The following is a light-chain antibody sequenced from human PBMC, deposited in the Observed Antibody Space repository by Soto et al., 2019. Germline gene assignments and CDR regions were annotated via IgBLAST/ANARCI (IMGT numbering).Light chain of an antibody. J-gene: IGLJ2*01. V-gene: IGLV1-47*01. CDR2: RNS. Sequence: QSVLTQPPSASGTPGQRVTISCSGSSSNIGSNYVYWYQQLPGTVPQLLIYRNSDRHSGVPDRFSGSKSGTSASLAISGLRSEDEADYYCAAWDDSLSGVVFGGGTKVTVL. CDR1: SSNIGSNY. CDR3: AAWDDSLSGVV.